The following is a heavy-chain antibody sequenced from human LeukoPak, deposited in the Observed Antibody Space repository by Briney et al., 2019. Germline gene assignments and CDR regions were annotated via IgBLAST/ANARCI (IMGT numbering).Heavy chain of an antibody. D-gene: IGHD2-2*02. Sequence: SETLSLTCTVSGGSISSYYWSWIRQPPGKGLEWIGYIYYSGSTNYNPSLKSRVTISVDTSKNQFSLKLSSVTAADTAVYYCARYCSSTGCYNYFDYWGQGTLVTVSS. CDR2: IYYSGST. CDR1: GGSISSYY. J-gene: IGHJ4*02. V-gene: IGHV4-59*01. CDR3: ARYCSSTGCYNYFDY.